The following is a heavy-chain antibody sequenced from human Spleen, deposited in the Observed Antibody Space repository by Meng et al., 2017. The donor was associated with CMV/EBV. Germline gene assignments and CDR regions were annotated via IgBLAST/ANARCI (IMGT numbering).Heavy chain of an antibody. CDR1: GYTFTSYG. D-gene: IGHD3-3*01. V-gene: IGHV1-18*01. Sequence: ASVKVSCKASGYTFTSYGIGWVRQAPGQGLEWMGWISAYNGNTNYAQKLQGRVTMTTDTSTSTAYMELRSLRSDDTAVYYCARERTYYDFWSGPEGDAFDIWGQGTMVTVSS. J-gene: IGHJ3*02. CDR2: ISAYNGNT. CDR3: ARERTYYDFWSGPEGDAFDI.